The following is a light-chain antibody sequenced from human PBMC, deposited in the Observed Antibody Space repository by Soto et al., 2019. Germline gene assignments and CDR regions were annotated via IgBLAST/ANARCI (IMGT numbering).Light chain of an antibody. CDR2: AAS. CDR1: QSISSW. CDR3: QQSYITPRT. J-gene: IGKJ5*01. Sequence: IQMTQAPSSVSAPVGDRVTITCRASQSISSWLAWYQQKPGKAPKLLIYAASSLQSGVPARFSGSGSGTDFTLSISSLHPEDFATYYCQQSYITPRTFGQGTRLET. V-gene: IGKV1-39*01.